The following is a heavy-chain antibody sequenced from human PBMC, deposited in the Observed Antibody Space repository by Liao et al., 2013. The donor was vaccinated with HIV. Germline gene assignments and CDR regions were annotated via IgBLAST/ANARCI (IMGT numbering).Heavy chain of an antibody. J-gene: IGHJ6*03. V-gene: IGHV4-30-4*08. Sequence: QVQLQESGPGLVKPSQTLSLTCTVSGGSISSGDYYWSWIRQPPGKGLEWIGYIYYSGSTSYNPSLKSRVTISVDTSKNQFSLKLSSVTAADTAVYYCATGSNWNDGYYYMDVWGKGTTVTVSS. D-gene: IGHD1-1*01. CDR2: IYYSGST. CDR3: ATGSNWNDGYYYMDV. CDR1: GGSISSGDYY.